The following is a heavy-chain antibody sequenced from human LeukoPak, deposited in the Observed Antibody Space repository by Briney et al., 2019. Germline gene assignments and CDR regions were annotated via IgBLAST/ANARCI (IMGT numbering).Heavy chain of an antibody. V-gene: IGHV4-59*08. Sequence: TSESLSLTCTVSGGSISSYYWSWIRQPPGKGLEWMGDIYYSGSTNYNPSLKSRVTISVDTSKNQFSLKLSSVTAADTAVYYCARRGAAAGAGWGYMDVWGKGTTVTVSS. CDR2: IYYSGST. J-gene: IGHJ6*03. D-gene: IGHD6-13*01. CDR1: GGSISSYY. CDR3: ARRGAAAGAGWGYMDV.